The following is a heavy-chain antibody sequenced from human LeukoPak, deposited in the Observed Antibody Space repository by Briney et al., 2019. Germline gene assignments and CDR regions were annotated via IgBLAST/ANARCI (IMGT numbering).Heavy chain of an antibody. V-gene: IGHV3-30*18. CDR3: AKAGGGSGTSEDAFDI. D-gene: IGHD3-10*01. CDR2: ISYDGSDK. CDR1: GFSVSRYG. Sequence: GRSLRLSCAASGFSVSRYGIHWVRQAPGKGLEWVAVISYDGSDKYYADSVKGRFTISRENSRNTLFLQMNSLRPEDTSMYYCAKAGGGSGTSEDAFDIWGQGTMVTVSS. J-gene: IGHJ3*02.